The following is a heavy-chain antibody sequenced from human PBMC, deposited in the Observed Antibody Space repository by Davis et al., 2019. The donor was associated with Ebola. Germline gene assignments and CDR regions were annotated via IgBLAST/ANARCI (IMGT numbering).Heavy chain of an antibody. CDR3: ARHYGGKGYFDY. V-gene: IGHV5-51*01. Sequence: GESLKISCQGSGYTFTGYWIGWVRQMPGKGLEWMGIIYPGDSDTRYNPSLQGQVTISADKSISTAYLQWSSLKASDTAMYYCARHYGGKGYFDYWGQGTLVTVSS. J-gene: IGHJ4*02. D-gene: IGHD4-23*01. CDR2: IYPGDSDT. CDR1: GYTFTGYW.